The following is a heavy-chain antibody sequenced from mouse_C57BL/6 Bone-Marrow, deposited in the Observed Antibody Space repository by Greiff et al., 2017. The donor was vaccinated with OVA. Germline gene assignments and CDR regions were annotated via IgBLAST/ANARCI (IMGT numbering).Heavy chain of an antibody. Sequence: VQLQQSGAELARPGASVKMSCKASGYTFTSYTMHWVKQRPGQGLEWIGYINPSSGYTKYNHKFKDKATLTADKSSSTAYMQLSSLTSEDSAVYYCARVVATTDWYVDVWGTGTTVTVSS. CDR2: INPSSGYT. J-gene: IGHJ1*03. CDR3: ARVVATTDWYVDV. CDR1: GYTFTSYT. V-gene: IGHV1-4*01. D-gene: IGHD1-1*01.